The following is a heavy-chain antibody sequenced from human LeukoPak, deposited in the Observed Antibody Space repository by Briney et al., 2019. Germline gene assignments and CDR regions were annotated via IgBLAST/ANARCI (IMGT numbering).Heavy chain of an antibody. J-gene: IGHJ3*02. V-gene: IGHV3-74*01. CDR2: ITSDGRTT. Sequence: GGSLRLSCAASGFTFSSYWMHWVRQAPGMGLVWVSHITSDGRTTSYADSMKGRFTISRDNAKNTLHLQMNSLRAEVTAVYYCARGGSPIYDAFEIWGQGTKVTVSS. CDR3: ARGGSPIYDAFEI. D-gene: IGHD2/OR15-2a*01. CDR1: GFTFSSYW.